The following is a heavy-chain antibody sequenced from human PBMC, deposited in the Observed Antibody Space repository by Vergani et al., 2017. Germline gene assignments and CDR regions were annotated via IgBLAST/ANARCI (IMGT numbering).Heavy chain of an antibody. CDR3: AREGYDILTGSRIIRDWYFDL. CDR2: ISSSGSTI. J-gene: IGHJ2*01. V-gene: IGHV3-48*03. CDR1: GFTFSSYE. Sequence: EVQLVESGGGLVQPGGSLRLSCAASGFTFSSYEMNWVRQAPGKGLEWVSYISSSGSTIYYADSVKGRFTISRDNAKNSLYLQMNSLRAEDTAVYYCAREGYDILTGSRIIRDWYFDLWGRGTLVTVSS. D-gene: IGHD3-9*01.